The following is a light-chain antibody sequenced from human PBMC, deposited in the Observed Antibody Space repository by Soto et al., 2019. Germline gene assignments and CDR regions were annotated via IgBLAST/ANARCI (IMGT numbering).Light chain of an antibody. V-gene: IGLV2-14*01. CDR1: RSDIGSYSF. CDR2: DVS. Sequence: QSALTQPASVSGSTGQSITISCTGTRSDIGSYSFVSWFQQHPGKAPKLIIYDVSDRPSGISNRFSGSKSGNTASLTISGLQAEDETDYYCSSYTSSSTLIFGTGTKLTVL. CDR3: SSYTSSSTLI. J-gene: IGLJ1*01.